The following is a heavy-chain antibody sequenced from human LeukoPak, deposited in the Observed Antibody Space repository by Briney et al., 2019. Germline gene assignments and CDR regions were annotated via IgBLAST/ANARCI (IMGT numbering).Heavy chain of an antibody. V-gene: IGHV3-23*01. Sequence: PGGSLRLSCAASGFTFNNYAMSWVRQAPGKGLEWVSAISGSGGSTYYTDSVTGRFTISRDNSKNTLYLQMNGLRAEDTALYYCASLDYFDSSDYGDYWGQGTLVTVSS. D-gene: IGHD3-22*01. J-gene: IGHJ4*02. CDR2: ISGSGGST. CDR3: ASLDYFDSSDYGDY. CDR1: GFTFNNYA.